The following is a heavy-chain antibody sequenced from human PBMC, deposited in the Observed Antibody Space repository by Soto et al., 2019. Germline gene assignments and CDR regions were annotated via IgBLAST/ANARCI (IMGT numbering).Heavy chain of an antibody. CDR1: GASVSRIGFH. J-gene: IGHJ4*02. CDR3: ARRGSGHTFDY. V-gene: IGHV4-39*01. CDR2: IYDAGTT. Sequence: QVQLQESGPGLVKPSETLSLTCAVSGASVSRIGFHWGWIRQPPGQGLEWIGSIYDAGTTFYNPSLKRRVTISAETSKTHFSLRLTSVTAADMAVYYCARRGSGHTFDYWGQGTVVTVS. D-gene: IGHD3-10*01.